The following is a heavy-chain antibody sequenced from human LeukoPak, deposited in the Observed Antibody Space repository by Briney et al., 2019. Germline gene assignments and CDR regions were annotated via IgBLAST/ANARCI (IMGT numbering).Heavy chain of an antibody. V-gene: IGHV1-46*01. CDR2: INPSGGST. Sequence: GGSLRLSCAASGFTFSSYAMHWVRQAPGQGLEWMGIINPSGGSTSYAQKFQGRVTMTRDMSTSTVYMELSSLRSEDTAVYYCARSAASFLFELHIAVAGTGWFDPWGQGTLVTVSS. D-gene: IGHD6-19*01. CDR1: GFTFSSYA. CDR3: ARSAASFLFELHIAVAGTGWFDP. J-gene: IGHJ5*02.